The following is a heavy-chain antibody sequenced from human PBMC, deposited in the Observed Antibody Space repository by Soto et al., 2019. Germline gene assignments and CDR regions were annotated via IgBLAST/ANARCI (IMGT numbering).Heavy chain of an antibody. V-gene: IGHV3-23*01. Sequence: SLRLSCAASGFTFSSYAMSWVRQAPGKGLEWVSAISGSGGSTYYADSVKGRFTISRDNSKNTLYLQMNSLRAEDTAVYYCAKGSTSPYYYYYYMDVWGKGTTVTVSS. CDR2: ISGSGGST. CDR3: AKGSTSPYYYYYYMDV. CDR1: GFTFSSYA. D-gene: IGHD2-2*01. J-gene: IGHJ6*03.